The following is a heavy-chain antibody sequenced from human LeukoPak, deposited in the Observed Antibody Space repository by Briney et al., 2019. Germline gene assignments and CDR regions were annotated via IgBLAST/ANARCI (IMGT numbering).Heavy chain of an antibody. CDR2: IRDDGSDT. CDR1: GFTFNDYA. V-gene: IGHV3-30*02. Sequence: GGSLRLSCVASGFTFNDYAMYWVRQSPGRGLEWVALIRDDGSDTYHADSVKGRFTISRDNSRNTVFLRMNSLRGEDSAIYYCAKSDGHGTGYGFHIWGQGTMVTVSS. D-gene: IGHD6-19*01. CDR3: AKSDGHGTGYGFHI. J-gene: IGHJ3*02.